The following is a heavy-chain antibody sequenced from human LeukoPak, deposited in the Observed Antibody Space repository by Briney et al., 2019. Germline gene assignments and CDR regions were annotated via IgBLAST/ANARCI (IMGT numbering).Heavy chain of an antibody. J-gene: IGHJ4*02. Sequence: KPSETLSLTCTVSGGSISSYYWSWIRQPPGKGLEWIGYIYYSGSTNYNPSLKSRVTISVDTSKNQFSLKLSSVTAADTAVYYCARAAFRGYYDFWSGYYCYFDYWGQGTLVTVSS. V-gene: IGHV4-59*01. CDR2: IYYSGST. CDR3: ARAAFRGYYDFWSGYYCYFDY. D-gene: IGHD3-3*01. CDR1: GGSISSYY.